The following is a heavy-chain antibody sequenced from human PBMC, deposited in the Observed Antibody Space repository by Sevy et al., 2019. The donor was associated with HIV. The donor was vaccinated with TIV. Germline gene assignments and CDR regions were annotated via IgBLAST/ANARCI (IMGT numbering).Heavy chain of an antibody. CDR2: FDPEDGER. CDR1: GYSLTGLS. J-gene: IGHJ4*02. CDR3: ARTKDYYESSGCPFDY. D-gene: IGHD3-22*01. Sequence: ASVKVSCKVSGYSLTGLSMHWVRQAPGKGLEWMGSFDPEDGERIYAQKLEGRVTMTEDTSADTAYMELNSLRFEDTAVYYCARTKDYYESSGCPFDYWGQGTLVTVSS. V-gene: IGHV1-24*01.